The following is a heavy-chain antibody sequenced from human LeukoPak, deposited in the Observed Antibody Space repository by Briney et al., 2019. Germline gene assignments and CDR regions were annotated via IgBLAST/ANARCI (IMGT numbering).Heavy chain of an antibody. J-gene: IGHJ6*02. CDR2: INPSGGST. V-gene: IGHV1-46*01. CDR1: GYTFTSYY. CDR3: ARESLEDSSGYYHDYYYYYGMDV. D-gene: IGHD3-22*01. Sequence: APVKVSCKASGYTFTSYYMHWVRQAPGQGLEWMGIINPSGGSTSYAQKFQGRVTMTRDTSTSTVYMELSSLRSEDTAVYYCARESLEDSSGYYHDYYYYYGMDVWGQGTTVTVSS.